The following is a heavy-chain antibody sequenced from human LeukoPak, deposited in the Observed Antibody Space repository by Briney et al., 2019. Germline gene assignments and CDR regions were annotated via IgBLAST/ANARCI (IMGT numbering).Heavy chain of an antibody. V-gene: IGHV3-30-3*01. J-gene: IGHJ4*02. CDR3: ARDEVFSSFDY. CDR2: ISYDGSNK. Sequence: PGGSLRLSCAASGFTFSSYAMHWVRQAPGKGLEWVAVISYDGSNKYYADSVKGRFTISRDNSKNTLYLQMNSLRAEDTAVYYCARDEVFSSFDYWGQGTLVTASS. D-gene: IGHD3-10*02. CDR1: GFTFSSYA.